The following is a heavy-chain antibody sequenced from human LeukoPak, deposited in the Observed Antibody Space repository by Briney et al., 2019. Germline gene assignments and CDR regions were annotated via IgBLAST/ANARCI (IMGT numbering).Heavy chain of an antibody. CDR2: IYCGGST. V-gene: IGHV3-53*01. J-gene: IGHJ4*02. D-gene: IGHD5-18*01. Sequence: PGGSLRLSCAASGFTVSSNYMSWVRQAPGKGLEWVSVIYCGGSTYYADSVKGRFTISRDNSKNTLYLQMNSLRAEDTAVYYCARVRYSYGYFSDYWGQGTLITVSS. CDR1: GFTVSSNY. CDR3: ARVRYSYGYFSDY.